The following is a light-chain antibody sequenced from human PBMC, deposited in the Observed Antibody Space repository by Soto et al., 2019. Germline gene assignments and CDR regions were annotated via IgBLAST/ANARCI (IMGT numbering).Light chain of an antibody. V-gene: IGKV3-20*01. CDR3: QQYDFLPLT. J-gene: IGKJ4*01. Sequence: EVVLTQSPGTLSLSPGDRATLSCRASQSVSRNYLVWYQQKPGQTPRLLIFGASNRAADIPARFSASGSGTDFTLTISGLEPDDFAVYYCQQYDFLPLTFGGGTRL. CDR1: QSVSRNY. CDR2: GAS.